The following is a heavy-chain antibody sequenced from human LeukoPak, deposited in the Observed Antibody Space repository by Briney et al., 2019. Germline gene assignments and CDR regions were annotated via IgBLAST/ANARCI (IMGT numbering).Heavy chain of an antibody. J-gene: IGHJ4*02. V-gene: IGHV3-53*01. Sequence: GGSLRLSRVASGFTFSSTYMTWVRQAPGKGLEWVSVLYSGGGPHYADSVRGRFTISRDNSKSTLYLQMNNLKTEDTAVYYCATSSGWYEQFDYWGQGTLVTVSS. CDR1: GFTFSSTY. D-gene: IGHD6-19*01. CDR3: ATSSGWYEQFDY. CDR2: LYSGGGP.